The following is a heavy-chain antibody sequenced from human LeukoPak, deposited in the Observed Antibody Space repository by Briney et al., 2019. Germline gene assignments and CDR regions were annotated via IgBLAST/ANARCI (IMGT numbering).Heavy chain of an antibody. J-gene: IGHJ4*02. D-gene: IGHD1-26*01. V-gene: IGHV1-8*01. CDR1: GYAFTGYA. CDR3: TRGSVSGSSRDY. CDR2: MNPNTGDT. Sequence: ASVSVSCKASGYAFTGYAINWVRQAPGQGLEWMGWMNPNTGDTGYAQNFQGRLTMTRNTSIDTAYMELSGLRSEDTAIYYCTRGSVSGSSRDYWGQGTLVTVSS.